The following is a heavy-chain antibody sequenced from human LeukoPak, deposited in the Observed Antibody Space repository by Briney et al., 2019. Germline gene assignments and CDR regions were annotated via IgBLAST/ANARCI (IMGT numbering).Heavy chain of an antibody. V-gene: IGHV3-30*18. CDR3: AKDHLSSSLTRDFDY. CDR2: ISYDGSNK. Sequence: PGGSLRLSCAASGFTFSSYGMHWVRQAPGKGLEWVAVISYDGSNKYYADSVKGRFTISRDNSKNTLYLQMNSLRAEDTAVYYCAKDHLSSSLTRDFDYWGQGTLVTVSS. CDR1: GFTFSSYG. D-gene: IGHD6-13*01. J-gene: IGHJ4*02.